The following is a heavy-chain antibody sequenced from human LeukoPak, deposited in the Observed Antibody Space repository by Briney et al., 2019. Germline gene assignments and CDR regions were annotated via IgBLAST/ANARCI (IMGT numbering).Heavy chain of an antibody. Sequence: TGGSLRLSCAASGFTFSNYWMTWVRPAPGKGLEWVAHINQDGSEEHYMDSAKARFTISRDNAKNSLSLQMNSLRAEDTAVYYCARDGGVSGYDLLDYWGQGTLVTVSS. CDR1: GFTFSNYW. CDR2: INQDGSEE. J-gene: IGHJ4*02. V-gene: IGHV3-7*01. D-gene: IGHD5-12*01. CDR3: ARDGGVSGYDLLDY.